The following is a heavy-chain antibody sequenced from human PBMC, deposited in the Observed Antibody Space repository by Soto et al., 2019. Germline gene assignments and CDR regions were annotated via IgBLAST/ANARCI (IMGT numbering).Heavy chain of an antibody. CDR1: GGTFSSYT. Sequence: QVQLVQSGAEVKKPGSSVKVSCKASGGTFSSYTISWVRQAPGQGLEWMGRIIPILGIANYAQKFQGRVTITADKSTSTAYMERSSRRSEDTAVYCGGGGGRGGGVIPPIDYWGQGTLVTVSS. CDR3: GGGGRGGGVIPPIDY. J-gene: IGHJ4*02. V-gene: IGHV1-69*02. D-gene: IGHD3-16*02. CDR2: IIPILGIA.